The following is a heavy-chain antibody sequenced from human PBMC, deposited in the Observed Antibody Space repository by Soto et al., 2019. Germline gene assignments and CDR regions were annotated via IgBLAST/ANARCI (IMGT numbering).Heavy chain of an antibody. J-gene: IGHJ6*02. V-gene: IGHV3-48*03. CDR2: ISSSGSTI. Sequence: GGSLRLSSAASGSTFSSYEMNWVRQAPGKGLEWVSYISSSGSTIYYADSVKGRFTISRDNAKNSLYLQMNSLRAEDTAVYYCARSYCSSTSCYGTWYYYGMDVWGQGTTVTAP. D-gene: IGHD2-2*01. CDR1: GSTFSSYE. CDR3: ARSYCSSTSCYGTWYYYGMDV.